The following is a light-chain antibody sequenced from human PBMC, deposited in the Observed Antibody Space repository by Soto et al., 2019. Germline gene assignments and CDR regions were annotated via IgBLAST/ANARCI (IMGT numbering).Light chain of an antibody. CDR2: GAS. V-gene: IGKV3D-15*01. Sequence: EIVMTQSPATLSVSPGERVTLSCRASHSVSSNLAWYQQKPGQAPRLLIYGASNRATGIPDRFSGSGSGTEFTLTISSLQSEDFAVYYCQQYYNWPPRVTFGPGTKVDIK. J-gene: IGKJ3*01. CDR3: QQYYNWPPRVT. CDR1: HSVSSN.